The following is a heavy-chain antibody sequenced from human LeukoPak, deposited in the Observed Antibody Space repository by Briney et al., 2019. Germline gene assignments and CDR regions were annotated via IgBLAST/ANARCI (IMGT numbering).Heavy chain of an antibody. Sequence: SETLSLTCTVSGTSISGDYWSWIRQPPGKGLEWIGYVYFTGNTNYNPSLKSRVTVSMDTSKNQISLTVTSVTAADTAVYYCARHPFSSPFDFWGQGTLVAVSS. V-gene: IGHV4-59*08. CDR1: GTSISGDY. J-gene: IGHJ4*02. D-gene: IGHD2/OR15-2a*01. CDR2: VYFTGNT. CDR3: ARHPFSSPFDF.